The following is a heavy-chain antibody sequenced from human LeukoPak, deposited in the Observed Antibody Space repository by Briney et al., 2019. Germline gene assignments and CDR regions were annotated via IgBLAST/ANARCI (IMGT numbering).Heavy chain of an antibody. CDR1: GGSISIYY. J-gene: IGHJ4*02. CDR3: ARGIAAAGTGDY. CDR2: IYYSGST. Sequence: SETLSLTCTVSGGSISIYYWSLIRQPPGKGLEWIGYIYYSGSTNYNPSLKSRVTISVDTSKNQFSLKLSSVTAADTAVYYCARGIAAAGTGDYWGQGTLVTVSS. V-gene: IGHV4-59*01. D-gene: IGHD6-13*01.